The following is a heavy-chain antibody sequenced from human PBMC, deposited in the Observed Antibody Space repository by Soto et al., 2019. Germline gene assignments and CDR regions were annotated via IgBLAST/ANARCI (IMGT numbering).Heavy chain of an antibody. CDR1: GGSISSGGYY. CDR3: AREEPNSSSPN. J-gene: IGHJ4*02. D-gene: IGHD6-13*01. Sequence: SETLSLTCTVSGGSISSGGYYWSWIRQHPGKGLEWIGYIYYSGSTYYNPSLKSRVTISVDTSKNQFSLKLSSVTAADTAVYYCAREEPNSSSPNWGQGTLVTVSS. V-gene: IGHV4-31*03. CDR2: IYYSGST.